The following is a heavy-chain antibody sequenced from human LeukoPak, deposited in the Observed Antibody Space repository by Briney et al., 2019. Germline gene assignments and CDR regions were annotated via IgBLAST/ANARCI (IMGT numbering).Heavy chain of an antibody. J-gene: IGHJ4*02. CDR3: ARGPSSSWPTLDY. Sequence: SGGSLRLSCAASGFTFSSYWMHWVRQAPGKGLVWVSRINSDGSSTTYADSVKGRFTISRDNAKNTLYLQMNSLRAEDTAVYYCARGPSSSWPTLDYWGQGTLVAVSS. D-gene: IGHD6-13*01. V-gene: IGHV3-74*01. CDR2: INSDGSST. CDR1: GFTFSSYW.